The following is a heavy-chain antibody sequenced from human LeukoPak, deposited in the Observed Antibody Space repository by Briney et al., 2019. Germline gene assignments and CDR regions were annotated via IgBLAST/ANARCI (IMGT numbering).Heavy chain of an antibody. CDR2: IYYSGST. D-gene: IGHD3-22*01. CDR1: GGSISSYY. Sequence: SETLSLTCTVSGGSISSYYWSWIRQPPGKGLEWIGCIYYSGSTNYNPSLESRVTISVDTSKNQFSLKLSSVTAADTAVYYCARHPNYYDSSGYVDYWGQGTLVTVSS. J-gene: IGHJ4*02. CDR3: ARHPNYYDSSGYVDY. V-gene: IGHV4-59*08.